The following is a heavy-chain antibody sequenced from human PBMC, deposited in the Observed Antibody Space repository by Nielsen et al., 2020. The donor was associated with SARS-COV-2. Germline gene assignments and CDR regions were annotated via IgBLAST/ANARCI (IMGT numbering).Heavy chain of an antibody. CDR1: GFTFGDYA. D-gene: IGHD3-22*01. CDR3: TRGRYYDSSGYLFDY. Sequence: GESLKISCTASGFTFGDYAMSWFRQAPGKGLEWVGFIRSKAYGGTTEYAASVKGRFTISRDDSKSIAYLQMNSLKTEDTAVYYCTRGRYYDSSGYLFDYWGQGTPVTVSS. CDR2: IRSKAYGGTT. V-gene: IGHV3-49*03. J-gene: IGHJ4*02.